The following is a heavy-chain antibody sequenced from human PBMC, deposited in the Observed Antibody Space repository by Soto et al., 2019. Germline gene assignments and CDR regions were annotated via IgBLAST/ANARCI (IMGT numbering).Heavy chain of an antibody. D-gene: IGHD2-15*01. CDR1: GYTFTSYY. Sequence: ASVKVSCKASGYTFTSYYMHWVRQAPGQGLEWMGIINPSGGSTSYAQKFQGRVTMTRDTSTSAVYMELSSLRSEDTAVYYCARDEGYCSGGGCKWFDPWGQGTLVTVSS. J-gene: IGHJ5*02. V-gene: IGHV1-46*01. CDR2: INPSGGST. CDR3: ARDEGYCSGGGCKWFDP.